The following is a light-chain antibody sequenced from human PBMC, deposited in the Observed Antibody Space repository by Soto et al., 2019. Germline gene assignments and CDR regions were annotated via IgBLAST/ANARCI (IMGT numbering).Light chain of an antibody. V-gene: IGKV3-15*01. CDR2: GAS. CDR3: QSYSDCPLT. Sequence: EIVMTQSPATLSVSPGERVTLSCRASESLSTSLAWYQQQPGQAPMLLLHGASTKATATPARFSDSGSATDFTLTISSLQSEEFAEYYGQSYSDCPLTFSKGTKLE. J-gene: IGKJ2*01. CDR1: ESLSTS.